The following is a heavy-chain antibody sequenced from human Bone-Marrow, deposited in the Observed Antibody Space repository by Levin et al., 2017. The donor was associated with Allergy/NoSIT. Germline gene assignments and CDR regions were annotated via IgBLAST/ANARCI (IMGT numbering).Heavy chain of an antibody. CDR2: IKRDESEK. CDR1: GFTFSEHW. CDR3: ATSKAAPGND. J-gene: IGHJ4*02. V-gene: IGHV3-7*03. Sequence: RGSLRLSCAASGFTFSEHWMSWVRQAPGKGLEWVANIKRDESEKYYVGSVKGRFTISRDNTKNSVYLEMNSLRAEDTAVYYCATSKAAPGNDWGQGTLVTVSS. D-gene: IGHD6-13*01.